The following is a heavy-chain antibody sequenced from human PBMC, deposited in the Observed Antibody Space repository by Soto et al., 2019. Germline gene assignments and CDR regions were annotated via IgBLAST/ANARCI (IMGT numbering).Heavy chain of an antibody. D-gene: IGHD3-3*01. J-gene: IGHJ4*02. CDR3: ARWGVDDFWSGYYSDY. CDR1: GFTFSDYD. V-gene: IGHV3-11*01. CDR2: ISSSGSTI. Sequence: QVQLVESGGGLVKPGGSLRLSCAASGFTFSDYDMSWICQAPGKGLEWVSYISSSGSTIYYADSVKGRFTISRDNAKNXLYLQMNSLRAEDTAVYYCARWGVDDFWSGYYSDYWGQGTLVTVSS.